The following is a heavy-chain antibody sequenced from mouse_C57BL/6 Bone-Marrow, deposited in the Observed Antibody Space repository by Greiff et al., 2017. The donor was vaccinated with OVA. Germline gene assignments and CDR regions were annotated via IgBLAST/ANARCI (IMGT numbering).Heavy chain of an antibody. D-gene: IGHD1-1*01. CDR3: ARGYYYGSSYERNFDY. V-gene: IGHV1-9*01. CDR1: GYTFTGYW. CDR2: ILPGSGST. Sequence: VKLQQSGAELMKPGASVKLSCKATGYTFTGYWIEWVKQRPGHGLEWIGEILPGSGSTNYNEKFKGKATFTADTSSNTAYMQLSSLTTEDSAIYYCARGYYYGSSYERNFDYWGQGTTLTVSS. J-gene: IGHJ2*01.